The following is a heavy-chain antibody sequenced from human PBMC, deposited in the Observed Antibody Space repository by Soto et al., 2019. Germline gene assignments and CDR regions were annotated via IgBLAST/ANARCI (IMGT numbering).Heavy chain of an antibody. J-gene: IGHJ5*02. V-gene: IGHV4-30-4*01. CDR2: IYYSGST. Sequence: SETLSLPCTVSGGSISIGDYYWSWIRQPPGKGLEWIGYIYYSGSTYYNPSLKSRGTISVDTSKNQFSLKLSSVTAADTAVYYCARWFDPWGQGTLVTVSS. CDR1: GGSISIGDYY. CDR3: ARWFDP.